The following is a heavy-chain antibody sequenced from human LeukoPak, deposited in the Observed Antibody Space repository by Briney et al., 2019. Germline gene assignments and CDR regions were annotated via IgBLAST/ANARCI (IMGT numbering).Heavy chain of an antibody. D-gene: IGHD3-10*01. V-gene: IGHV4-34*01. CDR3: ARDERYYGSGKSVVVFDY. CDR2: ITHSGST. CDR1: GGSFSGYY. Sequence: SETLSLTCAVYGGSFSGYYWSWIRQPPGKGLEWIGEITHSGSTNYNPSLKSRVTISVDTSKNQFSLKLSSVTAADTAVYYCARDERYYGSGKSVVVFDYWGQGTLVTVSS. J-gene: IGHJ4*02.